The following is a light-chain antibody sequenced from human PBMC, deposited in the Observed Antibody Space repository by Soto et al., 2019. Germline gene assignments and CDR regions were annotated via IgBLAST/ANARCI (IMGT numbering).Light chain of an antibody. J-gene: IGLJ2*01. V-gene: IGLV2-23*01. CDR3: CSYAGSVL. CDR2: EDS. Sequence: QSALTQPASVSGSPGQSITISCTGTSSDVGSYHFVSWYQQHPGKAPKLMIYEDSKRPSGVSNRFSGSKSGNTASLTISGLQAEAEADYYCCSYAGSVLFGGGTKLTVL. CDR1: SSDVGSYHF.